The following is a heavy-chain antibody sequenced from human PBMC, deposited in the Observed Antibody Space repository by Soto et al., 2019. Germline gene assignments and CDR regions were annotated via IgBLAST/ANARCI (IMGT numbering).Heavy chain of an antibody. CDR3: ARDRQLERLDP. CDR2: ISTYNGNT. CDR1: GYTFITYG. J-gene: IGHJ5*02. V-gene: IGHV1-18*01. Sequence: QVQLVQSGAEVKKPGASVKVSCKASGYTFITYGISSVRQAPGQGLEWMGWISTYNGNTNYAQSIQGRVTMTTDTSTSTAYMELRSLRSNDTAVYHCARDRQLERLDPWGQGTLVTVSS. D-gene: IGHD1-1*01.